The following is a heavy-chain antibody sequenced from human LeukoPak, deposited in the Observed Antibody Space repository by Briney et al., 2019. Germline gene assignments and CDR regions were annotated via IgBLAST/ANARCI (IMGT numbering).Heavy chain of an antibody. D-gene: IGHD6-19*01. J-gene: IGHJ6*03. CDR2: ISGSGGST. V-gene: IGHV3-23*01. Sequence: GGSLRLSCAASGFTFSSYAMSWVRQAPGKGLEWVSAISGSGGSTYYADSVKGRFTISRDNSKNTLYLQMNSLRAEDTAVYYCAIYGYSSGGATSSSYYYYYYYMDVWGKGTTVTVSS. CDR1: GFTFSSYA. CDR3: AIYGYSSGGATSSSYYYYYYYMDV.